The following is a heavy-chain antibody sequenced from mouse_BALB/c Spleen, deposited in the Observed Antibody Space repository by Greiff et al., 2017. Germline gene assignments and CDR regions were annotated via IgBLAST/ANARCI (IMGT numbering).Heavy chain of an antibody. V-gene: IGHV3-8*02. CDR2: ISYSGST. CDR3: ARLYYDYPAWFAY. Sequence: EVQLKESGPSLVKPSQTLSLTCSVTGDSITSGYWNWIRKFPGNKLEYMGYISYSGSTYYNPSLKSRISITRDTSKNQYYLQLNSVTTEDTATYYCARLYYDYPAWFAYWGQGTLVTVSA. D-gene: IGHD2-4*01. J-gene: IGHJ3*01. CDR1: GDSITSGY.